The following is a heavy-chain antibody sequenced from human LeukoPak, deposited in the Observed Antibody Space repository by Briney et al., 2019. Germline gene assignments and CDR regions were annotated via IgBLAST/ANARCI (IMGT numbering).Heavy chain of an antibody. J-gene: IGHJ5*02. Sequence: SVKVSCKASGGTFSSYAISWVRQAPGQGLEWMGGIIPIFGTANYAQKFQGRVTITADESTSTAYMELSSLRSEDTAVYYCASVIKVGNGELEWRGYDPLCLGTMVKVSS. CDR3: ASVIKVGNGELEWRGYDP. CDR1: GGTFSSYA. CDR2: IIPIFGTA. D-gene: IGHD3-10*01. V-gene: IGHV1-69*01.